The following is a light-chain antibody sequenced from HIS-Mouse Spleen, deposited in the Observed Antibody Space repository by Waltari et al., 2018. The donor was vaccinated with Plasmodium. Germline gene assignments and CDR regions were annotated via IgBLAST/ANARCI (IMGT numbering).Light chain of an antibody. CDR2: EDS. CDR1: ALPKNY. V-gene: IGLV3-10*01. CDR3: YSTDSSGNHRV. J-gene: IGLJ3*02. Sequence: SYELTQPPSVSVSPGQTARLPCPGDALPKNYASWYQQKSGQAPVLVIYEDSKRPSGIPERFSGSSSGTMATLTISGAQVEDEADYYCYSTDSSGNHRVFGGGTKLTVL.